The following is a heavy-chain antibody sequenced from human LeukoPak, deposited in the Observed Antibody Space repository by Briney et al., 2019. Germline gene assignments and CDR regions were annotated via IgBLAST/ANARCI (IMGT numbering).Heavy chain of an antibody. D-gene: IGHD3-16*02. CDR2: IIPIFGTA. V-gene: IGHV1-69*05. CDR1: GGTFSSYA. CDR3: ASPAQSNSGELSLENWAFDI. J-gene: IGHJ3*02. Sequence: SVKVSCKASGGTFSSYAISWVRQAPGQGLEWMGGIIPIFGTANYAQKFQGRVTITTDESTSTAYMELSSLRSEDTAVYYCASPAQSNSGELSLENWAFDIWGQGTMVTVSS.